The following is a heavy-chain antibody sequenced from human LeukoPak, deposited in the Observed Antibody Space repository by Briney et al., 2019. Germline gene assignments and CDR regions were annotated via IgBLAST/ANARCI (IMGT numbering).Heavy chain of an antibody. V-gene: IGHV3-53*01. D-gene: IGHD1-1*01. CDR2: IYGGYNT. J-gene: IGHJ6*02. CDR3: ARDGEGTGTEDYYYYGMDV. Sequence: AGGSLRLSCAASGFTISSNYMSGVRQAPGKGLEWVSVIYGGYNTYYADSVKGRFSISRDNSNNTLYLQMNSLRAEDPAVYYCARDGEGTGTEDYYYYGMDVWGQGTTVTVSS. CDR1: GFTISSNY.